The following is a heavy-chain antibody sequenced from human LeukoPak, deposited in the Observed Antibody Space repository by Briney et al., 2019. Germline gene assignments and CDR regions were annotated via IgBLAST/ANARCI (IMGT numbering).Heavy chain of an antibody. D-gene: IGHD3-16*01. V-gene: IGHV4-4*09. CDR3: ARFTYTTRPSDV. CDR1: GGSISGYN. CDR2: IHSSGGT. J-gene: IGHJ6*04. Sequence: SETLSLTCSVSGGSISGYNWGWIRQPPGQTLEWIGYIHSSGGTNYNPSLQSRVTMSVDTSMNQFSLRLSSVTAADTAVYYCARFTYTTRPSDVWGKGTTVTVSS.